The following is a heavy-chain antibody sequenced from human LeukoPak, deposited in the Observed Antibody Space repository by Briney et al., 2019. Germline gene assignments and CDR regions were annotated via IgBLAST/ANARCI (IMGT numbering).Heavy chain of an antibody. CDR1: GFTFSSYW. Sequence: GGSLRLSCAASGFTFSSYWMHWVRQAPGKGLVWVSRISSDGSSTTYADSVKGRFTISRDNAKNTLYLQMNSLRAEDTAVYFCARDYGRSRDYGMDVWGQGTTVTVSS. CDR3: ARDYGRSRDYGMDV. CDR2: ISSDGSST. D-gene: IGHD3-10*01. V-gene: IGHV3-74*01. J-gene: IGHJ6*02.